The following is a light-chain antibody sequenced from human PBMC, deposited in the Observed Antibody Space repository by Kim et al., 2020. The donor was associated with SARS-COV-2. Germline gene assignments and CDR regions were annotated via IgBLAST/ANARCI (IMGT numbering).Light chain of an antibody. V-gene: IGLV2-8*01. CDR3: SSYAGTNNFYV. CDR2: GVN. J-gene: IGLJ1*01. CDR1: SSDVGGYNF. Sequence: SVTIACTGTSSDVGGYNFVSWHQQHPGKAPKLIIYGVNKRPSGVPNRFSGSKSGNTASLTVSGLQAEDEADYYCSSYAGTNNFYVFGTGTKVTVL.